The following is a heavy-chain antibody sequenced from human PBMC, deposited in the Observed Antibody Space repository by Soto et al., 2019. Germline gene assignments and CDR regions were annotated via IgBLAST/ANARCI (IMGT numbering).Heavy chain of an antibody. CDR3: ARPGGIAAAGVDY. J-gene: IGHJ4*02. CDR2: IYYSGST. D-gene: IGHD6-13*01. V-gene: IGHV4-39*01. CDR1: GGSISSSSYY. Sequence: SETLSLTCTVSGGSISSSSYYWGWIRQPPGKGLEWIGSIYYSGSTYYNPSLKSRVTISVDTSKNQFSLKLSSVTAADTAVYYCARPGGIAAAGVDYWGQGTLVTVS.